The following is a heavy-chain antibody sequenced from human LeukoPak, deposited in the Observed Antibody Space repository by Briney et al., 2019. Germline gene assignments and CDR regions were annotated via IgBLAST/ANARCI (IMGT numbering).Heavy chain of an antibody. CDR3: AKWAGDIVVVPAAINPALDDY. D-gene: IGHD2-2*02. V-gene: IGHV3-30*18. CDR1: GFTFSSYG. CDR2: ISYDGSNK. J-gene: IGHJ4*02. Sequence: GRSLRLSCAASGFTFSSYGMHWVSQAQGKGLEWVAVISYDGSNKYYADSVKGRFTISRDNSKNTLYLQMNSLRAEDTAVYYCAKWAGDIVVVPAAINPALDDYWGQGTLVTVSS.